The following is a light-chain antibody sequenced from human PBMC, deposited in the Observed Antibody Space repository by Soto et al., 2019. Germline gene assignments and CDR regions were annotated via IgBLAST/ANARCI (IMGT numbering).Light chain of an antibody. CDR2: EVS. V-gene: IGLV2-14*01. CDR3: SSYTSSSPYV. Sequence: QSVLTQPGSVSGCPGQSITISCTGTSRDVGAYNYVSWYQQHPGKAPKLMIYEVSNRPSRVSNRFSGYKSGNTDSLTISGLQAEDEADYYCSSYTSSSPYVFGTGTKVTVL. CDR1: SRDVGAYNY. J-gene: IGLJ1*01.